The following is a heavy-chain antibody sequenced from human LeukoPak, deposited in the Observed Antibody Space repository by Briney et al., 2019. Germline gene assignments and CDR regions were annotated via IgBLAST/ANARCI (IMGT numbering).Heavy chain of an antibody. Sequence: SETLSLTCAVYGGSFSGYYWSWIRQPPGKGLEWIGEINHSGSTNYNPSLKSRVTISVDTSKNQFSLKLSSVTAADTAVYYCARSGRGSSWWIDYWGQGNLVTVSS. D-gene: IGHD6-13*01. CDR2: INHSGST. V-gene: IGHV4-34*01. CDR1: GGSFSGYY. J-gene: IGHJ4*02. CDR3: ARSGRGSSWWIDY.